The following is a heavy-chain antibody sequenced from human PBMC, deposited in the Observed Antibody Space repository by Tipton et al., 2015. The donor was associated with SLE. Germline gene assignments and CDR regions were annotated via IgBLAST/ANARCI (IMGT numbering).Heavy chain of an antibody. V-gene: IGHV4-31*03. D-gene: IGHD5-24*01. CDR3: ARRKVATMDFDY. CDR2: IYYSGST. Sequence: TLSLTCTVSGGSISSGGYYWSWIRQHPGKGLEWIGYIYYSGSTYYNPSLKSRVTISVDTSKNQFSLKLSSVTAADTAVYYCARRKVATMDFDYWGQGTLVTVSS. CDR1: GGSISSGGYY. J-gene: IGHJ4*02.